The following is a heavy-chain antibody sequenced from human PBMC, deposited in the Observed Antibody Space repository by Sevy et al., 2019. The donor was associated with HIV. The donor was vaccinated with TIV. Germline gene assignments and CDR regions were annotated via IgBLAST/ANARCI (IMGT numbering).Heavy chain of an antibody. V-gene: IGHV3-74*01. CDR3: ARDDEPDYYYFDMDV. J-gene: IGHJ6*02. CDR2: IKTDGSDT. Sequence: GGSLRLSCAASGFTFSSYWMHWVRQAPGKGLVWVSRIKTDGSDTSYADSVKGRFTISRDNSKNTLYLQMDGLRAEDTALYYCARDDEPDYYYFDMDVWGQGTTVTVSS. CDR1: GFTFSSYW.